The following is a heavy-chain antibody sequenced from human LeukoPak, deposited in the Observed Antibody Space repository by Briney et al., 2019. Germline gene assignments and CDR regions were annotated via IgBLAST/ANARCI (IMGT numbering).Heavy chain of an antibody. V-gene: IGHV3-9*01. D-gene: IGHD6-13*01. CDR2: ISWNSGSI. CDR1: GFTFDDYA. J-gene: IGHJ4*02. Sequence: GGSLRLSCAASGFTFDDYAMHWVRQAPGKGLEWVSGISWNSGSIGYADSVKGRFTISRDNAKNSLYLQMNSLRAEDTALYYCAKGSDMAAAGPFDYWGQGTLVTVSS. CDR3: AKGSDMAAAGPFDY.